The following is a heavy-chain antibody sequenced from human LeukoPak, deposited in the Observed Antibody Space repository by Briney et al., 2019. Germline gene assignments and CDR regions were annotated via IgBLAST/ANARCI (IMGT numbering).Heavy chain of an antibody. Sequence: GGSLRLSCAASGFTFSSYDMHWVRHATGKGLEWVSAIGTAGDTYYPGSVKGRFTISRENAKNSLYLQMNSLRAGDTAVYYCARVKVNDYGDYRSQTYWYFDLWGRGTLVTVSS. V-gene: IGHV3-13*01. CDR2: IGTAGDT. D-gene: IGHD4-17*01. CDR1: GFTFSSYD. CDR3: ARVKVNDYGDYRSQTYWYFDL. J-gene: IGHJ2*01.